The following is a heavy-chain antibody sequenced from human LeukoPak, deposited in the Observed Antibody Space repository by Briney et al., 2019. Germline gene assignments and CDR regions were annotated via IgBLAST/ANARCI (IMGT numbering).Heavy chain of an antibody. CDR3: ARLEITFGGVIAS. J-gene: IGHJ5*02. V-gene: IGHV4-59*08. CDR2: IYYSGST. D-gene: IGHD3-16*02. Sequence: SETLSLTCTVSGGSISSYYWSWIRQPPGKGLKWIGYIYYSGSTNYNPSLKSRVTISVDTSKNQFSLKLSSVTAADTAVYYCARLEITFGGVIASWGQGTLVTVSS. CDR1: GGSISSYY.